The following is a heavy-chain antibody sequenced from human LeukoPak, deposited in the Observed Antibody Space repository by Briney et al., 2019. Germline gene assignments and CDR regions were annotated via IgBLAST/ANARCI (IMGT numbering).Heavy chain of an antibody. Sequence: GGSLRLSCAASGFTFSSYWMSWVRQAPGKGLEWVANIKEDGSEKYYVDSVKGRFTISRDNAKNSLYLQMNSLRAEDTAVYYCAAVPAVPEGFFDYWGQGTLVTVSS. V-gene: IGHV3-7*01. CDR2: IKEDGSEK. CDR1: GFTFSSYW. J-gene: IGHJ4*02. CDR3: AAVPAVPEGFFDY. D-gene: IGHD2-2*01.